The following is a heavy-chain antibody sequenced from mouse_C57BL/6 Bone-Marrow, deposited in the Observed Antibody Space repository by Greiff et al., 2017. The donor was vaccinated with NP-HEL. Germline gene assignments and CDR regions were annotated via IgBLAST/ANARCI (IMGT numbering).Heavy chain of an antibody. D-gene: IGHD2-14*01. CDR1: GYTFTSYW. V-gene: IGHV1-64*01. Sequence: QVQLQQSGAELVKPGASVKLSCKASGYTFTSYWMHWVKQRPGQGLEWIGMIHPNSGSTNYNEKFKSKATLTVDKSSSTAYMQLSSLTSEDSAVYYCARRRGTPYWYFDVWGTGTTVTVSS. CDR3: ARRRGTPYWYFDV. CDR2: IHPNSGST. J-gene: IGHJ1*03.